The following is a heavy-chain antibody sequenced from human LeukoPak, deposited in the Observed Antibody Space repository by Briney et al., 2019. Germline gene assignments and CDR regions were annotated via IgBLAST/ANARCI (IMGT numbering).Heavy chain of an antibody. CDR3: AKGGGDYPHWYFDL. J-gene: IGHJ2*01. CDR1: GFTFSRFA. Sequence: GGSLRLSCAASGFTFSRFAMSWVRQAPGKGLEWVSAIRGSGDSTYYADSVKGRFTISRDNSKNTLFLQMSSLRVEDTAVYYCAKGGGDYPHWYFDLWGRGTLVTVSS. D-gene: IGHD4-17*01. V-gene: IGHV3-23*01. CDR2: IRGSGDST.